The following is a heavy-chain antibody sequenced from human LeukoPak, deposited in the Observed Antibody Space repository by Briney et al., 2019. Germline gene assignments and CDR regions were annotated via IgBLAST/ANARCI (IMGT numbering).Heavy chain of an antibody. J-gene: IGHJ6*03. CDR3: AKGGTGVRYYYSMDV. CDR2: ISGSGGGT. Sequence: GGSLRLSCAASGYTFNNCAMTWVRQAPGKGLEWVSAISGSGGGTYYADSVKGRFTISRDNSQNTLYLQMSSLRAEDTAVYYCAKGGTGVRYYYSMDVWGKGTTVTVSS. V-gene: IGHV3-23*01. D-gene: IGHD1-1*01. CDR1: GYTFNNCA.